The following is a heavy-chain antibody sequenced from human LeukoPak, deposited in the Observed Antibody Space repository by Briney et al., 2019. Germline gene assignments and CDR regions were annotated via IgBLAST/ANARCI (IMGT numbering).Heavy chain of an antibody. CDR3: ARDINPGSYYYYMDV. D-gene: IGHD3-10*01. CDR1: GYTLTELS. CDR2: IIPIFGTA. J-gene: IGHJ6*03. V-gene: IGHV1-69*13. Sequence: GASVKVSCKVSGYTLTELSMHWVRQAPGQGLEWMGGIIPIFGTANYAQKFQGRVTITADESTGTAYMELSSLRSEDTAVYYCARDINPGSYYYYMDVWGKGTTVTVSS.